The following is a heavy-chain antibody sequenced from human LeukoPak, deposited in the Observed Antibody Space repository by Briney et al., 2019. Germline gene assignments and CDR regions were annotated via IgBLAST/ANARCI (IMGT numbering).Heavy chain of an antibody. CDR3: ASFFSSSSYFDY. D-gene: IGHD6-6*01. V-gene: IGHV4-39*07. CDR2: IYYSGST. Sequence: PSETLSLTCTVSGGSISSSSYYWGWIRQPPGKGLEWIGSIYYSGSTYYNPSLKSRVTISVDTSKNQFSLKLSSVSAADTAVYYCASFFSSSSYFDYWGQGTLVTVSS. J-gene: IGHJ4*02. CDR1: GGSISSSSYY.